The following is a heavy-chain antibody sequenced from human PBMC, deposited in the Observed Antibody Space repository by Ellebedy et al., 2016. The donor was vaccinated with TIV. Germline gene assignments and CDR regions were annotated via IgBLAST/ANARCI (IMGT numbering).Heavy chain of an antibody. CDR1: GLTFSSYA. CDR2: ISASGGSA. J-gene: IGHJ4*02. Sequence: GESLKISCAASGLTFSSYAMSWVRQAPVKGLEWVSSISASGGSAYYADSVKGRFTISRDNSKNTLYLQMNSLRAEDTAVYYCAKGRGGGSDSSAPMYYFDYWGLGTLVTVSS. V-gene: IGHV3-23*01. D-gene: IGHD3-22*01. CDR3: AKGRGGGSDSSAPMYYFDY.